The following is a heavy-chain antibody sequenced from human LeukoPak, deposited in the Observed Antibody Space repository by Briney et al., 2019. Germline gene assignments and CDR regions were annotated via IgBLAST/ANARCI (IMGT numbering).Heavy chain of an antibody. CDR1: GFTFSSYG. CDR2: IWYDGSNK. J-gene: IGHJ4*02. CDR3: AKDAQWLPLFDY. Sequence: GGSLRLSCAASGFTFSSYGMHWVRQAPGKGLEWVAVIWYDGSNKYYADSVKGRFTISRDNSKNTLYLQMNSLRAEDTAVYYCAKDAQWLPLFDYWGQGTLVTVSS. V-gene: IGHV3-33*06. D-gene: IGHD6-19*01.